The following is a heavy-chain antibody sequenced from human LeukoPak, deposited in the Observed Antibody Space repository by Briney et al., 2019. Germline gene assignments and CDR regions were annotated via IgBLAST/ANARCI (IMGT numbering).Heavy chain of an antibody. CDR2: IWYDGSNK. CDR3: ARGAIVVVPASVVVVATVDFDY. CDR1: GFTFSSYG. J-gene: IGHJ4*02. Sequence: GGSLRLSCAASGFTFSSYGMHWVRQAPGKGLEWVAVIWYDGSNKYYADSVKGRFTISRDNSKNTLYLQMNSLRAEDTAVYYCARGAIVVVPASVVVVATVDFDYWGRGTLVTVSS. V-gene: IGHV3-33*01. D-gene: IGHD2-2*01.